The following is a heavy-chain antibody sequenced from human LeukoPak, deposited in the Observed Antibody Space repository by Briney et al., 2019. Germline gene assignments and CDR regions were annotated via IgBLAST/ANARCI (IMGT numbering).Heavy chain of an antibody. Sequence: GGSLRLSCSASGFASRDHAMHWVRQVPGKGLVWVSRINSDGRTTRYADSVKGRFTISRDNAKNTLYLQVNSLRAEDTAIYYCAREGECAGGTCSDPSRELDVWGQGTLVTVSS. CDR1: GFASRDHA. D-gene: IGHD2-15*01. J-gene: IGHJ4*02. CDR3: AREGECAGGTCSDPSRELDV. CDR2: INSDGRTT. V-gene: IGHV3-74*01.